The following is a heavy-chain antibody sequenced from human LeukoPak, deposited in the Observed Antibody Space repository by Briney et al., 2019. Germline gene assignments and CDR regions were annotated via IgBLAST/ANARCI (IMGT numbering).Heavy chain of an antibody. J-gene: IGHJ4*02. Sequence: PSETLSLTCTVSGGSISSGNYYWSWIRQPAGKGLEWIGRIYTSGSTNFHPSLNSRVTISVDTSKNQFSLKLSSVTAADTAVYYCARGLYYYASGSYNFDYWGQGTLVTVSS. CDR3: ARGLYYYASGSYNFDY. D-gene: IGHD3-10*01. V-gene: IGHV4-61*02. CDR1: GGSISSGNYY. CDR2: IYTSGST.